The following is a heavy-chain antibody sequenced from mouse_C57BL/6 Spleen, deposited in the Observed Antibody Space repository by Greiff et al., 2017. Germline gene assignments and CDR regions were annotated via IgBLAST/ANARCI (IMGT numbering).Heavy chain of an antibody. Sequence: LVESGAELVKPGASVKISCKASGYAFSSYWMNWVKQRPGKGLEWIGQIYPGDGDTNYNGKFTGKATLTADKSSSTAYMQLSSLASENSAVSFCASSDSLLDDWGTGTTVTVSS. D-gene: IGHD2-13*01. J-gene: IGHJ1*03. CDR2: IYPGDGDT. CDR1: GYAFSSYW. V-gene: IGHV1-80*01. CDR3: ASSDSLLDD.